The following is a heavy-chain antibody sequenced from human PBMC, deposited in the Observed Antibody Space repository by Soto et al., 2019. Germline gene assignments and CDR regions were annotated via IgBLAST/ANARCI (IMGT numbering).Heavy chain of an antibody. V-gene: IGHV3-53*01. CDR3: AREGCSGGSCYSSVRTFDY. D-gene: IGHD2-15*01. J-gene: IGHJ4*02. Sequence: GGSLRLSCAASGFTVSSNYMSWVRQAPGKGLEWVSVIYSGGSTYYADSVKGRFTISRDNSKNTLYLQMNSLRAEDTAVYYCAREGCSGGSCYSSVRTFDYWGQGTLVTVSS. CDR2: IYSGGST. CDR1: GFTVSSNY.